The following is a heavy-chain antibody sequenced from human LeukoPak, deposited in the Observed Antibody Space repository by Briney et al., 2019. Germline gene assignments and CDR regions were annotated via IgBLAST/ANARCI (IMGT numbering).Heavy chain of an antibody. CDR3: ELGITFGGVIVMDY. Sequence: SVKVSCKASGGTFSSYAISWVRQAPGQGLEWMGGIIPIFGTANYAQKFQGRVTITADESTSTAYMELSSLRSEDTAVYYCELGITFGGVIVMDYWGQGTLVTVSS. J-gene: IGHJ4*02. CDR2: IIPIFGTA. D-gene: IGHD3-16*02. CDR1: GGTFSSYA. V-gene: IGHV1-69*13.